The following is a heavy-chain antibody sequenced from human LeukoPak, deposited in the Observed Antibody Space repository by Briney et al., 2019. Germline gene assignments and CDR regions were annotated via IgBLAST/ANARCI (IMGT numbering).Heavy chain of an antibody. V-gene: IGHV3-23*01. J-gene: IGHJ4*02. CDR2: ISGSGGST. D-gene: IGHD6-19*01. CDR3: AKVGGSGWASYFDY. Sequence: GESLRLSCAASGFTFSSYAMGWVRQAPGKGLEWVSAISGSGGSTYYADSVKGRFTISRDNSKNTLYLQMNSLRAEDTAVYYCAKVGGSGWASYFDYWGQGTLVTVSS. CDR1: GFTFSSYA.